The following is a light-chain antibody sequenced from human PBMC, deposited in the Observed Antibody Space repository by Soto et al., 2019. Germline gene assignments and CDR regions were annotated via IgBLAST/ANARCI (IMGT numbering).Light chain of an antibody. Sequence: EIVMTQSPATLSVSPGERATLSCRASQSVSSNLAWYQQKPGQAPRLLIYGASSRATGIPDRFSGSGSGTDFTLTISRLEPEDFAVYYCQQYGSSLPLTFGGGTKVDI. J-gene: IGKJ4*01. CDR1: QSVSSN. CDR2: GAS. V-gene: IGKV3-20*01. CDR3: QQYGSSLPLT.